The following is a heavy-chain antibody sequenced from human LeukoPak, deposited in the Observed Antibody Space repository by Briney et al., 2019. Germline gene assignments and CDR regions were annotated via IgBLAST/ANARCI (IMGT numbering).Heavy chain of an antibody. Sequence: PGGSLRLTCAPSGFTFNNYPMNWVRQAPGKGLEWVASISESGGTTDYADSVKGRFTISRDNSKNTLYLQMNSLRAEDTAVYYCARQWLVNGWGQGTLVTVSS. J-gene: IGHJ4*02. V-gene: IGHV3-23*01. CDR1: GFTFNNYP. CDR3: ARQWLVNG. D-gene: IGHD6-19*01. CDR2: ISESGGTT.